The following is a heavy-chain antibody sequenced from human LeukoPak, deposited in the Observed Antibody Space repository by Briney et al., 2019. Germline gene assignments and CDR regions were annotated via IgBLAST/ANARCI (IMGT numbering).Heavy chain of an antibody. Sequence: SETLSLTCTVSAGSISSYYRSWIRQPPGKGLEWIGRVHGSGNTKYNPLLMSRVTMSVDTSKNQFSLKLSSVTAADTAVYYCARVGSGYDYFDYWGQGALVTVSS. D-gene: IGHD5-12*01. CDR3: ARVGSGYDYFDY. J-gene: IGHJ4*02. V-gene: IGHV4-4*07. CDR1: AGSISSYY. CDR2: VHGSGNT.